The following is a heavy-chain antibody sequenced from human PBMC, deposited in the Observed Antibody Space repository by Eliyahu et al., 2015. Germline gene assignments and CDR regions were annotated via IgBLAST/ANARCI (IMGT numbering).Heavy chain of an antibody. CDR3: VEXGSSSSAGYYFDY. J-gene: IGHJ4*02. D-gene: IGHD6-6*01. V-gene: IGHV4-34*01. CDR2: INHSGST. CDR1: GGSFXGYX. Sequence: QVQLQQWGAGXLKPSETLSLTCAVYGGSFXGYXWSWXRQPPGKGLEWIGEINHSGSTNYNPSLKSXVTISVDTSKNQFSLKLSSVTAADTAVYYCVEXGSSSSAGYYFDYWGQGTLVTVSS.